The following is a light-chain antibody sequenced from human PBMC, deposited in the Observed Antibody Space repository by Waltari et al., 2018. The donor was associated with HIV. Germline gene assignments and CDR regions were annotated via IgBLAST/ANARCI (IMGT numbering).Light chain of an antibody. J-gene: IGLJ2*01. CDR2: RDN. V-gene: IGLV1-47*01. CDR1: SSNIGGNF. CDR3: AAWDDSLTGVV. Sequence: QSVLTQPPSASGTPGQRVTISCSGSSSNIGGNFVYWYRQLPGTAPKLLIYRDNQRPSGVPDRFSGSKSGTSASLAFSGLRSEDEADYYCAAWDDSLTGVVFGGGTKLTVL.